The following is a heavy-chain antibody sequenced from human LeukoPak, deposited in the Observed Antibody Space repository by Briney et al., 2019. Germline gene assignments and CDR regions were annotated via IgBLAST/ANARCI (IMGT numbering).Heavy chain of an antibody. Sequence: GASVKVSCKASGYTFTSYGISWVRPAPGQGLEWMGWISAYNGKTNYAQKLQGRVTMTTDTSPSTAFMELRSLRSDDTAVYYCARVGAEGLFRLFDYWGQGTLVTVSS. CDR2: ISAYNGKT. V-gene: IGHV1-18*01. CDR3: ARVGAEGLFRLFDY. CDR1: GYTFTSYG. D-gene: IGHD3-3*01. J-gene: IGHJ4*02.